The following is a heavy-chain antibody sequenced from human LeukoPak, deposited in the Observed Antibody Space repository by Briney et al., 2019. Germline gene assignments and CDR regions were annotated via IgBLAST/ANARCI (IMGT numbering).Heavy chain of an antibody. J-gene: IGHJ3*02. CDR1: GFTFSSYA. V-gene: IGHV3-23*01. CDR3: AKDQRQLAFDI. D-gene: IGHD6-6*01. CDR2: ISSSGGST. Sequence: GGSLRLSCAASGFTFSSYAMSWVRQAPGKGLEWVSTISSSGGSTYYADSVKGRFTISRDDSKNTLYLQMNSLRAEDTAIYYCAKDQRQLAFDIWGQGTMATVSS.